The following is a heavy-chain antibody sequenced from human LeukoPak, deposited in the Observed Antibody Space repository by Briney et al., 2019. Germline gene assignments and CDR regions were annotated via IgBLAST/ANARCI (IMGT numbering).Heavy chain of an antibody. Sequence: PGGSLRLSCAASGFTFSSYAMSWVRQAPGKGLEWVSAISDSGGSTYYADSVKGRFTISRDNSKNTLYLQMNSLRAEDTAVYYCAKDPAVAAAGTFAFDIWGEGTMVTVSS. CDR2: ISDSGGST. CDR1: GFTFSSYA. CDR3: AKDPAVAAAGTFAFDI. J-gene: IGHJ3*02. V-gene: IGHV3-23*01. D-gene: IGHD6-13*01.